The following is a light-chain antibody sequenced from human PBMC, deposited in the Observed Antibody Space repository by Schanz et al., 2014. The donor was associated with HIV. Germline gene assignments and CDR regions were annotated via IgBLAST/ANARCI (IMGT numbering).Light chain of an antibody. CDR3: SSYTSSKTVV. V-gene: IGLV2-14*03. J-gene: IGLJ2*01. CDR1: SSDVGDFNF. CDR2: AVS. Sequence: QSALTQPTSVSGSPGQSITISCTVASSDVGDFNFLSWYQQHPGKAPKLMIYAVSNRPSGVSHRFSGSKSGDTASLTISGLQAEDEADYYCSSYTSSKTVVFGGGTKLTVL.